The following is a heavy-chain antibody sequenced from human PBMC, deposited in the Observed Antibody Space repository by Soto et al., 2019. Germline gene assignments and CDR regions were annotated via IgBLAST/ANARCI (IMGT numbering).Heavy chain of an antibody. D-gene: IGHD6-13*01. CDR3: ARDSAAGREVLGDYYGMDV. V-gene: IGHV3-30*03. CDR2: ISYDGSNK. Sequence: QVQVVESGGGVVQPGRSLRLSCAASGFTFSSYGMHWVRQAPGKGLEWVAVISYDGSNKHYADSVRGRFSISRDNSKNTLYLQMNGLRAEDTAVYYCARDSAAGREVLGDYYGMDVWGQGTTVTVSS. J-gene: IGHJ6*02. CDR1: GFTFSSYG.